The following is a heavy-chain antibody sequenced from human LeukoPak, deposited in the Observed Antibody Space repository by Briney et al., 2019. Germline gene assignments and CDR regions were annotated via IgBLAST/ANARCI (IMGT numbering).Heavy chain of an antibody. CDR3: ATTTYSGSYYPHDAFDI. V-gene: IGHV5-51*01. CDR1: GYSFTSYW. J-gene: IGHJ3*02. D-gene: IGHD1-26*01. CDR2: IYPGDSDT. Sequence: GESLKISCKGSGYSFTSYWIGWVRQMPGKGLEWMGIIYPGDSDTRCSPSFQGQVTISADKSISTAYLQWSSLKASDTAMYYCATTTYSGSYYPHDAFDIWGQGTMVTVSS.